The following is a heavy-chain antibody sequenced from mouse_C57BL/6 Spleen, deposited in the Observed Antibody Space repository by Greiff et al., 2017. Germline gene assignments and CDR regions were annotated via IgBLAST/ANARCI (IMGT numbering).Heavy chain of an antibody. CDR2: ISDGGSYT. D-gene: IGHD3-1*01. CDR3: ARDREPFDY. CDR1: GFTFSSYA. Sequence: EVKVVESGGGLVKPGGSLKLSCAASGFTFSSYAMSWVRQTPEKRLEWVATISDGGSYTYYPDNVKGRFTISRDNAKNNLYLQMSHLKSEDTAMYYCARDREPFDYWGQGTTLTVSS. V-gene: IGHV5-4*01. J-gene: IGHJ2*01.